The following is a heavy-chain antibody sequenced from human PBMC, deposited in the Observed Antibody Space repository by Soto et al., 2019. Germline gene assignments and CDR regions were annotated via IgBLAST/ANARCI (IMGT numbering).Heavy chain of an antibody. CDR2: INHSGST. CDR3: ARGGGYCSGGSCYNVDY. CDR1: GGSFSGYY. Sequence: LSLTCAVYGGSFSGYYWSWIRQPPGKGLEWIGEINHSGSTNYNPSLKSRVTISVDTSKNQFSLELSSVTAADTAVYYCARGGGYCSGGSCYNVDYWGQGTLVTVSS. D-gene: IGHD2-15*01. V-gene: IGHV4-34*01. J-gene: IGHJ4*02.